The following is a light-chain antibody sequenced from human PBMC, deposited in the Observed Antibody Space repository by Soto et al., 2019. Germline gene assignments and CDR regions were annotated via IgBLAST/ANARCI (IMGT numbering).Light chain of an antibody. CDR1: QSISSW. CDR2: DAS. J-gene: IGKJ1*01. CDR3: QHPTT. Sequence: DIQMTQSPSSVSAAVGGRITITCRASQSISSWLAWYQQKPGKAPKLLIYDASSLESGVPSRFSGSGSGTEFTLTISSLQPDDFATYYCQHPTTFGQGTKVDIK. V-gene: IGKV1-5*01.